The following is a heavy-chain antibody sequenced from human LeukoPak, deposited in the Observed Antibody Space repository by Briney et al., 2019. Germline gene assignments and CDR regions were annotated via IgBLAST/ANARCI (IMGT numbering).Heavy chain of an antibody. CDR2: IKQDGSKK. D-gene: IGHD3-10*01. CDR1: GSPFSSYW. J-gene: IGHJ6*02. V-gene: IGHV3-7*01. Sequence: GGSLRLSCVASGSPFSSYWMTWVRQAPGKGLEWVANIKQDGSKKSYVDSVKGRFTISRDNAKNSLYLQMNSLRAEDTAVYYCARDYGRSRDYGMDVWGQGTTVTVSS. CDR3: ARDYGRSRDYGMDV.